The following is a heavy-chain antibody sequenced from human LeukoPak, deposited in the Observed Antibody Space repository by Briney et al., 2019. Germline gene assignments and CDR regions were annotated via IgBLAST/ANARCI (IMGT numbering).Heavy chain of an antibody. CDR3: AKAPYSSSWYYAPLEFDY. J-gene: IGHJ4*02. D-gene: IGHD6-13*01. V-gene: IGHV3-23*01. Sequence: PGGSLRLSCAASGFTFSSYAMSWVRQAPGKGLEWVSAISGSGGSTYYADSVKGRFTISRDNSKNTLYLQMNSLRAEDTAVYYCAKAPYSSSWYYAPLEFDYWGQGTLVTVSS. CDR2: ISGSGGST. CDR1: GFTFSSYA.